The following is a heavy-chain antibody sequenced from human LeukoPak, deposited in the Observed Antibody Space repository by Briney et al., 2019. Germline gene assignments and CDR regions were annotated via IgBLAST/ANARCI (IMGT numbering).Heavy chain of an antibody. CDR3: AKDLGHFDY. V-gene: IGHV3-30*18. Sequence: GRSLRLSCAASGFTFSSYGMHWVRQAPGKGLEWVAVISYDGSNKYYADSVKGRFTISRDNSKNTLYLQMNSLRAEDTAVYYCAKDLGHFDYWGQGTLVTVSS. CDR1: GFTFSSYG. D-gene: IGHD3-16*01. J-gene: IGHJ4*02. CDR2: ISYDGSNK.